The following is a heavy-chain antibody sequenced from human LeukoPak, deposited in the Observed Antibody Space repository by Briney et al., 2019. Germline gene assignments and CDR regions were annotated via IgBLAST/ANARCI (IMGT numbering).Heavy chain of an antibody. CDR2: ISVNGGA. D-gene: IGHD6-19*01. CDR1: GFTFNSYA. Sequence: GGSLRLSCATSGFTFNSYAMGWVRQAPGKGLEWISSISVNGGASYADSVKGRFTISRDNSKNVLYLQMTSLGADDTAVYYCAKVVPPRGGRSGWYETNDYWGQGTLVTVSS. V-gene: IGHV3-23*01. J-gene: IGHJ4*02. CDR3: AKVVPPRGGRSGWYETNDY.